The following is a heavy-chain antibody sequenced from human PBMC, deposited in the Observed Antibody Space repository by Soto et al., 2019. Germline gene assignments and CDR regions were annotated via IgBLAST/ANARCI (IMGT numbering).Heavy chain of an antibody. CDR2: ISSSSSYI. V-gene: IGHV3-21*01. D-gene: IGHD6-6*01. CDR3: AREWVAARPATVFFFTVRYHDAFGI. CDR1: GFTFSSYS. Sequence: GGSLRLSCAASGFTFSSYSMNWVRQAPGKGLEWVSSISSSSSYIYYADSVKGRFTISRDNAKNSLYLQMNSLRAEDTAVYYCAREWVAARPATVFFFTVRYHDAFGIWGQGTMVTVSS. J-gene: IGHJ3*02.